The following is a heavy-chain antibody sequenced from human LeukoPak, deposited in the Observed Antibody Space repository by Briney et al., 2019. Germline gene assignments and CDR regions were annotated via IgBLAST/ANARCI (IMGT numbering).Heavy chain of an antibody. J-gene: IGHJ6*03. Sequence: SETLSLTCTVSGGSIRSYYWSWIRQPPGKGLEWIGYIYYSGSTNYNPSLKSRVTISVDTSKNQFSLKLSSVTAADTAVYYCARTTMVRGTYCMDVWGKGTTVTISS. D-gene: IGHD3-10*01. CDR2: IYYSGST. CDR1: GGSIRSYY. V-gene: IGHV4-59*01. CDR3: ARTTMVRGTYCMDV.